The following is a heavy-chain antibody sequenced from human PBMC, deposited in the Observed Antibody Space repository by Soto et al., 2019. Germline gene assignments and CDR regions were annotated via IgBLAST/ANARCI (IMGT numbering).Heavy chain of an antibody. CDR2: ISYDGSKK. CDR3: AKDRTMIVVVNPLDY. J-gene: IGHJ4*02. D-gene: IGHD3-22*01. V-gene: IGHV3-30*18. CDR1: GFTFSSYG. Sequence: QVQLVESGGGVVQPGRSLRLSCAASGFTFSSYGMHWVRQAPGKGLEWVAVISYDGSKKYYADSVKGRCTISRDNSKNTLYLQMNSLRAEDTAVYYCAKDRTMIVVVNPLDYWGQGTLVTVSS.